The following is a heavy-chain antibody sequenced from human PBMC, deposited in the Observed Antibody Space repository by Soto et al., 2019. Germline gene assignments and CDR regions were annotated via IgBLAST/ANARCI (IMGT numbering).Heavy chain of an antibody. Sequence: QLQLQESGPGLVKPSETLSLTCTVSGGSISSSSYYWGWIRQPPGKGLEWIGSIYYSGSPYYNPSLKSRVTISVDTSKNQFSLKLSSVTAADTAVYYCATVRRDRPTTVFVLVAGPYYFDYWGQGTLVTVSS. D-gene: IGHD4-17*01. V-gene: IGHV4-39*01. CDR2: IYYSGSP. J-gene: IGHJ4*02. CDR3: ATVRRDRPTTVFVLVAGPYYFDY. CDR1: GGSISSSSYY.